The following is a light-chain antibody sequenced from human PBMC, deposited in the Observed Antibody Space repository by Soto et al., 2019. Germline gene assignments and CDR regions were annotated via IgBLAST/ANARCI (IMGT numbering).Light chain of an antibody. J-gene: IGLJ1*01. Sequence: QSVLNQPASVSGSPGQSITISCTGTSSDVGGYNYVSWYQQHPGKAPKPMIYEVTNRPSGVSDRFSGSKSGNTASLTISGLQAEDEADYYCSSYTSSTTYVFGTGTKVTVL. CDR2: EVT. CDR3: SSYTSSTTYV. CDR1: SSDVGGYNY. V-gene: IGLV2-14*01.